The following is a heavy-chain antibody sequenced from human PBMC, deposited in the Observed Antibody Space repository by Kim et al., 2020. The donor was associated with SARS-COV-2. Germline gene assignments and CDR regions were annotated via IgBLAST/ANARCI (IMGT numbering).Heavy chain of an antibody. CDR2: IYHSGSN. D-gene: IGHD3-9*01. CDR3: GRAPGGDWIFSLVYYFD. Sequence: SETLSLTCAVSGGSISSRNWWSWVRQPPGEGLEWIGEIYHSGSNNYNPPLKSRVIILVDNTNNQFSLLLSSVTAADDAVYYCGRAPGGDWIFSLVYYFD. CDR1: GGSISSRNW. J-gene: IGHJ4*01. V-gene: IGHV4-4*02.